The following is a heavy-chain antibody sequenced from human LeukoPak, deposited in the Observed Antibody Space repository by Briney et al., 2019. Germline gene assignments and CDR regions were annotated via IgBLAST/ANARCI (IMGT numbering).Heavy chain of an antibody. Sequence: PGGSLRLSCAASGFTFSSYSMNWVRQAPGKGLEWVAVISYDGSNKYYADAVKGRFTISRDNSKNTLYLQMNSLRAEDTAVYYCASAPPEPSDYWGQGTLVTVSS. CDR1: GFTFSSYS. V-gene: IGHV3-30*03. CDR2: ISYDGSNK. CDR3: ASAPPEPSDY. J-gene: IGHJ4*02.